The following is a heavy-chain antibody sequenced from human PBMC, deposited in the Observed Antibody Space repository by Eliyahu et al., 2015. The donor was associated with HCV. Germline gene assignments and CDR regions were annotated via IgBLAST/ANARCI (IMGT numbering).Heavy chain of an antibody. CDR3: ARARDYYDSSVPDY. CDR1: SSYA. J-gene: IGHJ4*02. Sequence: SSYAMHWVRRTPGKGLEWVAVISYDGSNKFYADSVRGRFTISRDKSKNTLNLQMNSLRAEDTAVYYCARARDYYDSSVPDYWGQGTLVTVSS. D-gene: IGHD3-22*01. V-gene: IGHV3-30*04. CDR2: ISYDGSNK.